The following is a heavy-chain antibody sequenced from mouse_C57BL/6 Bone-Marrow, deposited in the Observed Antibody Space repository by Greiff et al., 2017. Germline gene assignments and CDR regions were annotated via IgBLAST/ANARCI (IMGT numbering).Heavy chain of an antibody. CDR3: DHYAMDY. D-gene: IGHD2-4*01. CDR2: YPGSGNTY. Sequence: VQLQQSGPELVKPGASVKMSCKASGYTFTDYYMHWVKQKPGKGLEWIGEIYPGSGNTYYNEKFKGKATLTADTSSSTAYMQLSSLTSEDSAVYSYYDHYAMDYWGQGTSVTVSS. J-gene: IGHJ4*01. V-gene: IGHV1-83*01. CDR1: YTFTDYYM.